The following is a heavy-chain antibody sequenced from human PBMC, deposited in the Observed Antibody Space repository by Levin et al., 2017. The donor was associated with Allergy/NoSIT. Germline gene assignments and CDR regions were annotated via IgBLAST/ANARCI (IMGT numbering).Heavy chain of an antibody. CDR3: AKHRGPTPVMQPLNY. D-gene: IGHD3-10*01. CDR1: GFTFSSYA. J-gene: IGHJ4*02. CDR2: LSDSAGST. V-gene: IGHV3-23*01. Sequence: GGSLRLSCVASGFTFSSYAMSWVRQAPGKGLEWVSGLSDSAGSTYYADSVKGRFTISRDNSKNTMYLQMNSLRVEDTAVYYCAKHRGPTPVMQPLNYWGQGTLVTVSS.